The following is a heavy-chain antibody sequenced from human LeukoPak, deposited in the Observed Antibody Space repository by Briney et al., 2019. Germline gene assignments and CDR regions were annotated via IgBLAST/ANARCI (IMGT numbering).Heavy chain of an antibody. Sequence: HSGGSLRLSCAASGFTFSSYGMHWVRQAPGKGLEWVAVISYDGSNKYYADSVKGRFTISRDNSKNTLYLQMNSLRAEDTAVYYCAKRGYSYGSDYWGQGTLVIVSS. CDR1: GFTFSSYG. CDR3: AKRGYSYGSDY. J-gene: IGHJ4*02. D-gene: IGHD5-18*01. V-gene: IGHV3-30*18. CDR2: ISYDGSNK.